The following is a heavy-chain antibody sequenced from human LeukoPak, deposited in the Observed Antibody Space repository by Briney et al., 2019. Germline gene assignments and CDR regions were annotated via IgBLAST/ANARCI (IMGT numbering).Heavy chain of an antibody. CDR2: ISYDGSNK. CDR1: GFTFSTYS. D-gene: IGHD3-22*01. CDR3: AQSSGLYDTNTPVDY. V-gene: IGHV3-30*03. Sequence: PGGSLRLSCAASGFTFSTYSMNWVRQAPGKGLEWVAVISYDGSNKYYADPVKGRFTISRDNSKNTLYLQMNSLRAEDTAVYYCAQSSGLYDTNTPVDYWGQGTLVTVSS. J-gene: IGHJ4*02.